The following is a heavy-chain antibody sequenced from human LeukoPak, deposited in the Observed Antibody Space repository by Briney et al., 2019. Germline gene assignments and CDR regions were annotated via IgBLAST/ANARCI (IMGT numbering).Heavy chain of an antibody. D-gene: IGHD3-22*01. V-gene: IGHV4-39*01. CDR1: GGSISSSSYY. CDR2: IYYSGST. J-gene: IGHJ4*02. CDR3: ARHSYYYDSSNSYYYFDY. Sequence: SETLSLTGTVSGGSISSSSYYWGWIRQPPGKGLEWIGNIYYSGSTYYNPSLKSRVTISVDTSKNQFSLKLSSVTAADTAVYYCARHSYYYDSSNSYYYFDYWGQGTLVTVSS.